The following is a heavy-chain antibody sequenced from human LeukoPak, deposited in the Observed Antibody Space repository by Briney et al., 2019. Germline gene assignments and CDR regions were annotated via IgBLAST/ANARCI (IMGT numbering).Heavy chain of an antibody. CDR1: GGSVSSGGYS. J-gene: IGHJ4*02. V-gene: IGHV4-30-2*01. Sequence: SETLSLTCAVSGGSVSSGGYSWSWIRQPPGKGLEWIGYIYDSGTTYYNPSLKSRVTIAIDRSKNQISLRLSSVTAADTAVYYCVRDHSSGFDSWGQGTLVTVSS. CDR2: IYDSGTT. D-gene: IGHD4-11*01. CDR3: VRDHSSGFDS.